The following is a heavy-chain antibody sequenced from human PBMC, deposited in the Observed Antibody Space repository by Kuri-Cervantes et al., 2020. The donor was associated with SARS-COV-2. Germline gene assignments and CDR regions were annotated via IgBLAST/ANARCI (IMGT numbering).Heavy chain of an antibody. D-gene: IGHD6-19*01. V-gene: IGHV4-34*01. CDR1: GGSFSGYY. CDR3: ARHARGWYRDDY. Sequence: ESLKISCAVYGGSFSGYYWSWIRQPPGKGLEWIGEINHSGSTNYNPSLKSRVTISVDTSKNQFSLKLSSVTAADTAVYYCARHARGWYRDDYWGQGTLVTVSS. CDR2: INHSGST. J-gene: IGHJ4*02.